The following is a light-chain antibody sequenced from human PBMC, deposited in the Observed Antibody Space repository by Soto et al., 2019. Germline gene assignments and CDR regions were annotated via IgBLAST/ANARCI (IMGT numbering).Light chain of an antibody. CDR3: QQRGDWPPIT. CDR1: QSVSTF. J-gene: IGKJ5*01. V-gene: IGKV3-11*01. Sequence: EIVLTQSPATLSLSPGERAILSCRASQSVSTFLAWFQQKPGQPPRLLIYNASNRTTGIPVRFSGSGSGTDFTLSISSLEPEDFAVYYCQQRGDWPPITFGQGTRLEIK. CDR2: NAS.